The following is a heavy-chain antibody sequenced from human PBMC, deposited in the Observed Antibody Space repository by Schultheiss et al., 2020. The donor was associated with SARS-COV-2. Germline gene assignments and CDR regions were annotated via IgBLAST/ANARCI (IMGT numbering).Heavy chain of an antibody. CDR2: INPSGGST. D-gene: IGHD3-3*01. V-gene: IGHV1-46*01. CDR1: GYTFTSYY. CDR3: AKDRNGPFYDFWSGPPAYYYYYYMDV. J-gene: IGHJ6*03. Sequence: ASVKVSCKASGYTFTSYYMHWVRQAPGQGLEWMGIINPSGGSTSYAQKFQGRVTMTRDTSTSTVYMELSSLRSEDTAVYYCAKDRNGPFYDFWSGPPAYYYYYYMDVWGKGTTVTVSS.